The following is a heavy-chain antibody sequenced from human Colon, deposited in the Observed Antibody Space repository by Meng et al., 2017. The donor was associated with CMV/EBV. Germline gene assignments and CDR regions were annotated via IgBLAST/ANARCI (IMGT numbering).Heavy chain of an antibody. J-gene: IGHJ1*01. CDR2: IYSNWRI. D-gene: IGHD3-10*01. Sequence: QVHLRELDPRLVQPSVTLSLTGPVSGGSIMGHYRPCIRRPAGEGLQRLGRIYSNWRIDENYSLMSRVTISVDTSKNQLSLRLTSVTAADTAVYYCGRAGARGVPIDVWGRGTLVTVSS. CDR3: GRAGARGVPIDV. V-gene: IGHV4-4*07. CDR1: GGSIMGHY.